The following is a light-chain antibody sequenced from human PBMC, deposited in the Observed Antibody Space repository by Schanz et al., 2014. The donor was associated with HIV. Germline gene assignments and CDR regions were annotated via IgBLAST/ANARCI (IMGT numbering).Light chain of an antibody. CDR3: SSYTSSSTPQ. CDR2: DVN. CDR1: SSDIGAYNY. Sequence: QSALTQPASVSGSPGQSISISCTGTSSDIGAYNYVSWYQQYPGKAPKLMIYDVNNRPSGVSNRFSGSKSGNTASLTISGLQAEDEADYYCSSYTSSSTPQFGGGTKLTVL. V-gene: IGLV2-14*01. J-gene: IGLJ2*01.